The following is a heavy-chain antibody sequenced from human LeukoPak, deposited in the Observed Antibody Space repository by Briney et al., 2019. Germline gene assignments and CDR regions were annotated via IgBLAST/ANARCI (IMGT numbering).Heavy chain of an antibody. D-gene: IGHD6-19*01. J-gene: IGHJ4*02. Sequence: GGSLRLSCAASGFTVSSNYMSWVRQAPGKGLEWVSVIYSGGSTYYADSVKGRFTISRDNAKNSLYLQMNSLRAEDTAVYYCARISSGWPKYHYWGQGTLVTVSS. CDR3: ARISSGWPKYHY. CDR1: GFTVSSNY. V-gene: IGHV3-66*01. CDR2: IYSGGST.